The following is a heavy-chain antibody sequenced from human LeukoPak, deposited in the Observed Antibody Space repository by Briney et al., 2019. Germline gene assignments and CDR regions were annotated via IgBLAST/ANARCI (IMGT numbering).Heavy chain of an antibody. Sequence: GGSLRLSCAAPGFTFSDYYMSWIRQAPGKGLEWVSYISSSGSTIYYADSVKGRFTISRDNAKNSLYLQMNSLRAEDTAVYYCAREKLGSYTPLDAFDIWGQGTMVTVSS. CDR3: AREKLGSYTPLDAFDI. CDR1: GFTFSDYY. V-gene: IGHV3-11*01. J-gene: IGHJ3*02. D-gene: IGHD2-15*01. CDR2: ISSSGSTI.